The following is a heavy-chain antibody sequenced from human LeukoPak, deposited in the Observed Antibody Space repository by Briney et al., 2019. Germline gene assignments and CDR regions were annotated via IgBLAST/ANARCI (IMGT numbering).Heavy chain of an antibody. D-gene: IGHD5-18*01. V-gene: IGHV7-4-1*02. CDR2: INTNTGNP. Sequence: ASVKVSCKASGYAFTSYAMNWVRQAPGQGLEWMGWINTNTGNPTYAQGFTGRFVFSLDTSVSTAYLQISSLKAEDTAVYYCARAGDTAIHHDAFDIWGQGTMVTVSS. CDR3: ARAGDTAIHHDAFDI. CDR1: GYAFTSYA. J-gene: IGHJ3*02.